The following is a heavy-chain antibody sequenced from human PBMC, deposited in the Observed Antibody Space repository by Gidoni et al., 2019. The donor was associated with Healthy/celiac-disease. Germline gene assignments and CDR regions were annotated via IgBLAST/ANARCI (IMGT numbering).Heavy chain of an antibody. CDR1: GFSLSNARMG. V-gene: IGHV2-26*01. CDR3: ARIPIVVVPAAIRPATRSNPYGMDV. CDR2: IFSNDEK. J-gene: IGHJ6*02. Sequence: QVTLKESGPVLVKPTETLTLTCTVSGFSLSNARMGVSWIRQPPGKALEWLAHIFSNDEKSYSTSLKSRLTISKDTSKSQVVLTMTNMDPVDTATYYCARIPIVVVPAAIRPATRSNPYGMDVWGQGTTVTVSS. D-gene: IGHD2-2*01.